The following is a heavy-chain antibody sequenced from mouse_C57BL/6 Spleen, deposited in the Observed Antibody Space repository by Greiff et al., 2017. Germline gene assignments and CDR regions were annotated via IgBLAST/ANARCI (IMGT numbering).Heavy chain of an antibody. J-gene: IGHJ3*01. CDR1: GYSITSGYY. Sequence: DVKLVESGPGLVKPSQSLSLTCSVTGYSITSGYYWNWIRQVPGNKLEWMGYISYDGSNNYNPSLKNRIPITRDTSKNQFFLKLNSVTTEDTATYYCARGVGLGWAWFADWGQGTLVTVSA. V-gene: IGHV3-6*01. CDR2: ISYDGSN. D-gene: IGHD1-1*02. CDR3: ARGVGLGWAWFAD.